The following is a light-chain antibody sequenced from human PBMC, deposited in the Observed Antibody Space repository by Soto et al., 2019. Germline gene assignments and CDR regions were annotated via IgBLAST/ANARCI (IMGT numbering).Light chain of an antibody. CDR2: DAS. V-gene: IGKV3-15*01. CDR3: QQRSNWPRT. J-gene: IGKJ1*01. Sequence: EIVMTQSPATLSMSPGERATLSCRASQSIGSSLAWYQQKPGQAPRLLIYDASTRATDIPARFSGSGSGTEFTLTINSLQSEDFAVYYCQQRSNWPRTFGQGTKVEIK. CDR1: QSIGSS.